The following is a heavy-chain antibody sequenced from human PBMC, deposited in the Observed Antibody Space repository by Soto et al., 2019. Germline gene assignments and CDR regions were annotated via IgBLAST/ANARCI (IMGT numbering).Heavy chain of an antibody. CDR1: GFTFSNAW. D-gene: IGHD3-10*01. CDR2: ITRKPNVGTT. CDR3: TTDLPGESADY. V-gene: IGHV3-15*07. Sequence: EAQLVESGGGLVKPGGPLRLSCIASGFTFSNAWRTWVRQAPGKGRERVGSITRKPNVGTTAYAAPVKGRATISREASINTGYLEMNSRKTEDTAVYYCTTDLPGESADYWGQGILVTFSS. J-gene: IGHJ4*02.